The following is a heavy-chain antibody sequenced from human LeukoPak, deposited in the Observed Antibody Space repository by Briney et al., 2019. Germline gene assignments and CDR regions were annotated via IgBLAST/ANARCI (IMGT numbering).Heavy chain of an antibody. CDR2: MTGSGSIT. CDR3: AREGAAAAPY. CDR1: GFTFSSYA. Sequence: GGSLRLSCAASGFTFSSYAMSWVRQAPGKGLECVSTMTGSGSITRYADSVKGRFTISRDNARNSLYLQMNSLRAEDTAMYYCAREGAAAAPYWGQGTLVTVSS. D-gene: IGHD6-13*01. V-gene: IGHV3-21*01. J-gene: IGHJ4*02.